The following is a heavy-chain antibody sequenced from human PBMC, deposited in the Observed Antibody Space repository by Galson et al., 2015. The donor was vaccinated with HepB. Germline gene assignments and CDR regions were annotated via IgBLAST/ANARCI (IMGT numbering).Heavy chain of an antibody. J-gene: IGHJ3*02. CDR3: ATARRWLQFSAFDI. Sequence: SVKVSCKVSGYTLTELSMHWVRQAPGKGLEWMGSFDPEDGETIYAQKFQGRVTMTEDTSTDTTYMELSSLRSEDTAVYYCATARRWLQFSAFDIWGQGTMVTVSS. CDR2: FDPEDGET. D-gene: IGHD5-24*01. CDR1: GYTLTELS. V-gene: IGHV1-24*01.